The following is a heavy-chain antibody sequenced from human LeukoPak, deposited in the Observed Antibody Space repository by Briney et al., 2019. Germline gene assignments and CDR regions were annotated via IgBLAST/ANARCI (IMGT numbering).Heavy chain of an antibody. V-gene: IGHV3-23*01. Sequence: PGGSLRLSCAASGFTFSGSAMSWVRQAPGKALDWVSLISSTGGNSYYADSVKGRFTISRDNSKDTLYLQMDSLRAEDTAIYYCARDIQLSTWGLGTKVTVSS. CDR3: ARDIQLST. CDR1: GFTFSGSA. CDR2: ISSTGGNS. J-gene: IGHJ3*01. D-gene: IGHD5-24*01.